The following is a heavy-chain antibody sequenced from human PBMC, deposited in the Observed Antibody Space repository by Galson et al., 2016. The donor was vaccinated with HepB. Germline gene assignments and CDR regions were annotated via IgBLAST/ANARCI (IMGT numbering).Heavy chain of an antibody. D-gene: IGHD3-10*01. J-gene: IGHJ4*02. CDR1: GFTFSTYG. Sequence: SLRLSCAASGFTFSTYGMHWVRQAPGRGLEWVAITSYDGSNKHYADSVKGRFTISRDNPKNTLYLQMNSLRAEDTAVYYCAKGRDYLLREIDYWGQGTLVTVSS. CDR3: AKGRDYLLREIDY. CDR2: TSYDGSNK. V-gene: IGHV3-30*18.